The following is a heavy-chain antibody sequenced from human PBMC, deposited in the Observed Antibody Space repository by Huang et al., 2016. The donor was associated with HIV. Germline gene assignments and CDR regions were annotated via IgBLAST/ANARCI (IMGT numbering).Heavy chain of an antibody. CDR2: ISGYNGNT. J-gene: IGHJ6*03. V-gene: IGHV1-18*01. D-gene: IGHD5-18*01. CDR3: ARGGGIQLWLLGYYYMDV. Sequence: QVQLVQSGAEVKKPGASVKVSCKASGYTFSSFGISWVRQAPGQGLEWVGRISGYNGNTKFAKKFQGRLTMTTDTSTSTAYMERRSLRSDDTAVYYCARGGGIQLWLLGYYYMDVWGNGTTVTVSS. CDR1: GYTFSSFG.